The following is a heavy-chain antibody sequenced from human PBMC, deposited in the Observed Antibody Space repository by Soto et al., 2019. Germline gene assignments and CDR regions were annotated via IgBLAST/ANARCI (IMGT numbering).Heavy chain of an antibody. V-gene: IGHV1-2*04. J-gene: IGHJ6*03. CDR1: GYTFTGYY. D-gene: IGHD3-10*01. Sequence: ASVKVSCKASGYTFTGYYMHWVRQAPGQGLEWMGWINPNSGGTNYAQKFQGWVTMTRDTSISTAYMELSRLRSDDTAVYYCARDSSYGSGRFYYMDVWGKGTTVTVSS. CDR2: INPNSGGT. CDR3: ARDSSYGSGRFYYMDV.